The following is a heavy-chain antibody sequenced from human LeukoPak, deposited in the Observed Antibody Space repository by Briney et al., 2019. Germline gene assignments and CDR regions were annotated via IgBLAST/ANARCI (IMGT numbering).Heavy chain of an antibody. V-gene: IGHV3-48*01. CDR1: GFTFIDYS. CDR2: IGISSGNT. Sequence: PGGSLRLSCAASGFTFIDYSMNWVRQAPGKGLEWISYIGISSGNTKYADSVKGRFTISRDKARNSLYLQVNSLRVEDTAVYYCARDHRYAFDNWGHGTLVTVSS. D-gene: IGHD5-12*01. J-gene: IGHJ4*01. CDR3: ARDHRYAFDN.